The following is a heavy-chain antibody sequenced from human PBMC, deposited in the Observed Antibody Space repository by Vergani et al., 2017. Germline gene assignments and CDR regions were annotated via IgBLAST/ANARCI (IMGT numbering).Heavy chain of an antibody. CDR3: ARDITKPPMAERPPGFYGMDV. V-gene: IGHV3-43*01. Sequence: EVKLVESGGVVVQPGGSLRLSCAVSGFKFDEHSMHWVRQLPGKSPEWVSVISWDGETAHYADSVRGRFTISRDNSKNYLYLQMNSLTTEDTAVYYCARDITKPPMAERPPGFYGMDVGGQGTTVTVSS. CDR2: ISWDGETA. J-gene: IGHJ6*02. CDR1: GFKFDEHS. D-gene: IGHD1-1*01.